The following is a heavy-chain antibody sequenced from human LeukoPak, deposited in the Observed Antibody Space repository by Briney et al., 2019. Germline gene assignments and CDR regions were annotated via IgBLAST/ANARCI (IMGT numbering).Heavy chain of an antibody. Sequence: GGSLRLSCAASGFTFDDYTMHWVRQAPGKGLEWVSFISWDGGSTYYADSVKGRFTISRDKSKNSLYLQMNSLRTEDTALYYCAKDGGYSSSWYYFDYWGQGTLVTVSS. CDR1: GFTFDDYT. CDR3: AKDGGYSSSWYYFDY. V-gene: IGHV3-43*01. CDR2: ISWDGGST. D-gene: IGHD6-13*01. J-gene: IGHJ4*02.